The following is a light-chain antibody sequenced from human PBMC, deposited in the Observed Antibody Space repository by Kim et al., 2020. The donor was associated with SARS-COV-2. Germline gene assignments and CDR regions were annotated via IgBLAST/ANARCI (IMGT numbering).Light chain of an antibody. CDR1: SSNIRSNT. Sequence: QSVLTQPPSASGTPGQRVTISCSGSSSNIRSNTVNWYHQLPGTAPKLLIYGNNQRPSGVPDRFSGSKSGTSASLAISGLQSEDEADYYCASWDDNLNGVLFGGGTQLTVL. J-gene: IGLJ2*01. CDR3: ASWDDNLNGVL. CDR2: GNN. V-gene: IGLV1-44*01.